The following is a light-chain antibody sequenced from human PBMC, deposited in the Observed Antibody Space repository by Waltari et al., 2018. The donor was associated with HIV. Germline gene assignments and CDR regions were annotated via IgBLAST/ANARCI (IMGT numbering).Light chain of an antibody. CDR3: QSYDSNLSGL. CDR2: GNS. Sequence: QSELTQPPSVSAAPGQRVTISCTGSSSNIGAGYYVHWYQQVPGRAPKVVIYGNSNRPSGVPDRFSGSKSGSSASLVITGLQSEDEADYYCQSYDSNLSGLFGGGTKVTVL. V-gene: IGLV1-40*01. J-gene: IGLJ2*01. CDR1: SSNIGAGYY.